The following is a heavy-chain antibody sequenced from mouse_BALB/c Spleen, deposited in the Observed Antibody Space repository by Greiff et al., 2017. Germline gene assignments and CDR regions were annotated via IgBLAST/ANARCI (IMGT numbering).Heavy chain of an antibody. CDR3: ARSNYDLYAMDY. V-gene: IGHV5-4*02. Sequence: EVKLVESGGGLVKPGGSLKLSCAASGFTFSDYYMYWVRQTPEKRLEWVATISDGGSYTYYPDSVKGRFTISRDNAKNNLYLQMSSLKSEDTAMYYCARSNYDLYAMDYWGQGTSVTVSS. CDR2: ISDGGSYT. CDR1: GFTFSDYY. J-gene: IGHJ4*01. D-gene: IGHD2-4*01.